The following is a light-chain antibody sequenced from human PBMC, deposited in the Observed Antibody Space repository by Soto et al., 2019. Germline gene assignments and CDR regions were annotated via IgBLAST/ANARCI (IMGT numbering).Light chain of an antibody. CDR2: DAS. V-gene: IGKV3-20*01. CDR3: QQYGSSPIT. CDR1: HSVTRY. J-gene: IGKJ5*01. Sequence: ELVLTQSPGTLPLSPGERATLYGRASHSVTRYVAWYPTTPGQATRIIISDASGRDTGIPDRLSGSVSETDFSITINRLEPEDLAVYFGQQYGSSPITFGQGTRLEIK.